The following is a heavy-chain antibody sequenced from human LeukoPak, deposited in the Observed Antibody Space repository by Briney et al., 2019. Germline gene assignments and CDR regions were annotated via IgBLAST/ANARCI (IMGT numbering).Heavy chain of an antibody. V-gene: IGHV4-4*02. CDR3: ARVRQWDLLALFDC. CDR2: IYHSGST. CDR1: GGSISSSNW. Sequence: SETLSLTCAVSGGSISSSNWWSWVRQPPGKGLEWIGEIYHSGSTNYNPSLKSRVTISVDKSKNQFSLKLSSVTAADTAVYYCARVRQWDLLALFDCWGQGTLVTVSS. J-gene: IGHJ4*02. D-gene: IGHD1-26*01.